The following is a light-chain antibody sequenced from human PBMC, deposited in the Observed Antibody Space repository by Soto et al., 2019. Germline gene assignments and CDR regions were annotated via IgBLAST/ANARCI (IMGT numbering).Light chain of an antibody. CDR3: QHSYSTWT. V-gene: IGKV1-39*01. Sequence: DLQMTQSPSSLSASVGDRVTITCRASQSISSYLNWYQQKPGKVPNLLIYGASSLQSGVPSRFSGSGSGTDFTLTISSLQPEDFATYYCQHSYSTWTFGQGTKVEIK. CDR2: GAS. CDR1: QSISSY. J-gene: IGKJ1*01.